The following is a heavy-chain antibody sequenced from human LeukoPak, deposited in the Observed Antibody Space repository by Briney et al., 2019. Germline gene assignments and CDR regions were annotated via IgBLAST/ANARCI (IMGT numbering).Heavy chain of an antibody. CDR3: ARAIAAAGTANY. J-gene: IGHJ4*02. D-gene: IGHD6-13*01. CDR2: INPNSGGT. Sequence: ASVKVSCKASGYTFTGYYMHWVRQAPGQGLEWMGWINPNSGGTNYAQKFQGRVTMTRDTSISTAYMELSRLRSDDTAVYYCARAIAAAGTANYWGQGTLVTVPS. CDR1: GYTFTGYY. V-gene: IGHV1-2*02.